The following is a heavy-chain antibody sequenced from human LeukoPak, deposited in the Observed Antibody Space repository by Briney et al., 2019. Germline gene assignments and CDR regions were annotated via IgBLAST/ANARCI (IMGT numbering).Heavy chain of an antibody. CDR2: IWYDGSNE. CDR3: ANNFDY. CDR1: GFTFSSYA. J-gene: IGHJ4*02. V-gene: IGHV3-33*08. Sequence: PGGSLRLSCAASGFTFSSYAMHWVRQAPGKGLEWVAVIWYDGSNEYYADSVKGRFTISRDNSKNTLYMQMNSLRAEDTAVYYCANNFDYWGQGTLVTVSS.